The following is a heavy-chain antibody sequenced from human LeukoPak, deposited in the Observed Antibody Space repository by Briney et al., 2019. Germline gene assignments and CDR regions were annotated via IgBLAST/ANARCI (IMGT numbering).Heavy chain of an antibody. V-gene: IGHV4-61*08. D-gene: IGHD5-12*01. CDR3: ARVIGYSGYDDYYYYMDV. CDR1: GGSISSGDYY. CDR2: IYYSGST. J-gene: IGHJ6*03. Sequence: SETLSLTCTVSGGSISSGDYYWSWIRQPPGKGLEWIGYIYYSGSTNYNPSLKSRVTISVDTSKNQFSLKLSSVTAADTAVYYCARVIGYSGYDDYYYYMDVWGKGTTVTVSS.